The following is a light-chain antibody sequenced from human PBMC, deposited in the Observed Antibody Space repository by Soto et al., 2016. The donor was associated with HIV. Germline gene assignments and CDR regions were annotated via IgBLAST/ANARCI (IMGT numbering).Light chain of an antibody. CDR2: DDS. J-gene: IGLJ2*01. CDR1: NIGSKS. CDR3: QVWDVSSDHVV. V-gene: IGLV3-21*01. Sequence: SYELTQPPSLSVAPRKTARITCGGDNIGSKSVHWYQQKPGQAPVLVVYDDSDRPSGIPERFSGSNSENTATLTISRVEAGDEADYYCQVWDVSSDHVVFGGGTKPSVL.